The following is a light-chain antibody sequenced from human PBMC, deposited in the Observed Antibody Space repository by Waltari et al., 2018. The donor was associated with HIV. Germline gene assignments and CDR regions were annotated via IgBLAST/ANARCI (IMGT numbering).Light chain of an antibody. V-gene: IGKV1D-13*01. CDR1: QGISSA. J-gene: IGKJ4*01. CDR2: DAS. Sequence: AIQLTQSPSSLSASVVARVTITCRASQGISSALAWYQQKTVKAPKLLIYDASSLESGVPSRFSGSGSGTDFTLTISSLQPEDFATYYCQQFNNYPLTFGGGTKVEIK. CDR3: QQFNNYPLT.